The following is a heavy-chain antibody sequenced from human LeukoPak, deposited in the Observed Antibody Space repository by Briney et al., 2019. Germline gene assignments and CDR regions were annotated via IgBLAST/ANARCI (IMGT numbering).Heavy chain of an antibody. CDR3: AKQLYGSGSYRWFDP. D-gene: IGHD3-10*01. CDR2: ISGSGGST. J-gene: IGHJ5*02. CDR1: GFTVSRYG. Sequence: GGSLRLSCAASGFTVSRYGMRWARQARGEGREWVSLISGSGGSTKYADPVKGRFTISRDNSKNTPYLQMNSLRAEDTAVYYCAKQLYGSGSYRWFDPWGQGTLVTVSS. V-gene: IGHV3-23*01.